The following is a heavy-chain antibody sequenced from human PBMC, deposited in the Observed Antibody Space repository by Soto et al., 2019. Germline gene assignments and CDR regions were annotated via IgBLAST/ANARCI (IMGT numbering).Heavy chain of an antibody. Sequence: QVQLVQSGAEVKKPGSSVTVSCKASGGNFSSYTISWVRQAPGQGREWMGGIIPIFGTANYAQKLQGRVTITADESSRSAYKELSRLTSEERRVYYRARGNPRWLYLWYFDPWGRCTLFTVSS. CDR1: GGNFSSYT. V-gene: IGHV1-69*12. CDR3: ARGNPRWLYLWYFDP. CDR2: IIPIFGTA. D-gene: IGHD5-12*01. J-gene: IGHJ2*01.